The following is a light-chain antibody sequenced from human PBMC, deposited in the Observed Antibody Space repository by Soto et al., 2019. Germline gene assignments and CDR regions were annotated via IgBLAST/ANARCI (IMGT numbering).Light chain of an antibody. CDR1: STDVGGYDY. CDR3: TSYEGGNNV. J-gene: IGLJ1*01. CDR2: EVN. Sequence: QSALTKPPSASGCTGQSVTISCTGTSTDVGGYDYVSWYQQHPGKGPKLMIYEVNKRPSGVPDSFSGSKSGNTASLTVSGRQPEDDAAYYCTSYEGGNNVFGTGTKLTV. V-gene: IGLV2-8*01.